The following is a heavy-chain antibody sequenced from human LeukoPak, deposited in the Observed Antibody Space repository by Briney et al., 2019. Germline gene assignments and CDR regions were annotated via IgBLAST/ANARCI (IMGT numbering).Heavy chain of an antibody. CDR1: GFTFSSYA. Sequence: GGSLRLSCAASGFTFSSYAMSWVRQTPGKGLEWLSVVSGGGGSTSYADSVKGRFTISRDNSKNTVYMQMNSLRAEDTAVYYCVKDADNYYGSRSTYHFDNWGQGTLVSVSS. J-gene: IGHJ4*02. CDR2: VSGGGGST. D-gene: IGHD3-10*01. V-gene: IGHV3-23*01. CDR3: VKDADNYYGSRSTYHFDN.